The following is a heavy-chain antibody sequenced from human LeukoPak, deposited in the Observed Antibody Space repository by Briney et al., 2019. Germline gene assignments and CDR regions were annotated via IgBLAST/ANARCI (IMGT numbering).Heavy chain of an antibody. V-gene: IGHV4-59*01. J-gene: IGHJ4*02. D-gene: IGHD4-23*01. Sequence: PSETLSLNCTVSGASIRSYYWSWIRQAPGKGLEGGGFISYSGYTSYSPSLKSRVAISVDTSKCQFSLRLTSMTAADTAIYYCARGRNDNGGMFFDSWAQGTLVTVSS. CDR1: GASIRSYY. CDR2: ISYSGYT. CDR3: ARGRNDNGGMFFDS.